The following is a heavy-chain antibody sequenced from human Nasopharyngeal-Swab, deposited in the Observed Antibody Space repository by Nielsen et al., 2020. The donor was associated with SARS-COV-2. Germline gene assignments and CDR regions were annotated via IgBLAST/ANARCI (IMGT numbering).Heavy chain of an antibody. J-gene: IGHJ4*02. CDR1: GYTFTSNV. CDR2: ISTKTGAP. D-gene: IGHD1-1*01. V-gene: IGHV7-4-1*02. Sequence: ASVTVSCKASGYTFTSNVLNWVRQAPGQGLEYIGWISTKTGAPTYAQAFTGRFVISLDTSVSTTYLQISSLKADDTAVYYCARENQEYANIWIDYWGQGTQVTVSS. CDR3: ARENQEYANIWIDY.